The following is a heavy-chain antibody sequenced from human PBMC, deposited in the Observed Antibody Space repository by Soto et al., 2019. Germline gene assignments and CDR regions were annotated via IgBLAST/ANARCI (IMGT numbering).Heavy chain of an antibody. CDR2: IYPGDSDT. D-gene: IGHD6-6*01. CDR1: GYIFTSYW. V-gene: IGHV5-51*01. CDR3: GRSYRSSSSFDY. Sequence: GESLKISCKGSGYIFTSYWIGWVRQMPGKGLEWMGIIYPGDSDTRYSPSFQGQVTISADKSISTAYLQWSSLRASDTAMYYGGRSYRSSSSFDYCGQGNLVTVSS. J-gene: IGHJ4*02.